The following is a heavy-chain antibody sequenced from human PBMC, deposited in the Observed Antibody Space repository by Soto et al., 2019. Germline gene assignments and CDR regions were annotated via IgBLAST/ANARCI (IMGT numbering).Heavy chain of an antibody. CDR3: AKAARDCGGDCYSSYFDS. Sequence: GGSLRLSCSAPRFTFGGYAMSWVRQAPGKGLEWVSGITGNAANTAYADSVKGRFTSSRDNSKHALYLQLNSLRAEDTAVYFCAKAARDCGGDCYSSYFDSWGQGALVTVSS. V-gene: IGHV3-23*01. D-gene: IGHD2-21*02. CDR2: ITGNAANT. CDR1: RFTFGGYA. J-gene: IGHJ4*02.